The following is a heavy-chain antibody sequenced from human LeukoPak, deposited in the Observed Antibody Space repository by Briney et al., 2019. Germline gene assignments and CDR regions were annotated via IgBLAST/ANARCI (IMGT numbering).Heavy chain of an antibody. V-gene: IGHV1-18*04. D-gene: IGHD3-9*01. CDR1: GYTFTGYY. J-gene: IGHJ3*02. Sequence: ASVKVSCKASGYTFTGYYMHWVRQAPGQGLEWMGWISAYNGNTNYAQKLQGRVTMTTDTSTSTAYMELRSLRSDDTAVYYCARGSTYYDILTGYYLSQDASDIWGQGTMVTVSS. CDR2: ISAYNGNT. CDR3: ARGSTYYDILTGYYLSQDASDI.